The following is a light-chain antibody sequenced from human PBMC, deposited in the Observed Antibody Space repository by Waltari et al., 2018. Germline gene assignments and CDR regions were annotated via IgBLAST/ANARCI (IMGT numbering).Light chain of an antibody. CDR3: QQYGSSPQVT. CDR1: QSVSSSY. V-gene: IGKV3-20*01. CDR2: GAS. Sequence: EIVLTQSPDTLSLSPGERATLSCRASQSVSSSYLAWYQQKPGQAPRLLIYGASSRATGIPDRFSGSGSGTDFTLTISRLEPEDFAVYYCQQYGSSPQVTFGPGTKVDIK. J-gene: IGKJ3*01.